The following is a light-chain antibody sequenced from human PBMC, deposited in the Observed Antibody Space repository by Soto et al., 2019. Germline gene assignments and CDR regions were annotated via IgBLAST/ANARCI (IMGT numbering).Light chain of an antibody. CDR1: TSDIGGYNF. V-gene: IGLV2-14*01. J-gene: IGLJ1*01. CDR2: DVR. Sequence: QSALTQPASVSGSPGQSITISCTGTTSDIGGYNFVSWYQQHPDKAPKLLIYDVRNRPSGVSNRFSGSKSGNTASLTISGLQAEDEADYYCNSYRTISTYVFGSGTKLTVL. CDR3: NSYRTISTYV.